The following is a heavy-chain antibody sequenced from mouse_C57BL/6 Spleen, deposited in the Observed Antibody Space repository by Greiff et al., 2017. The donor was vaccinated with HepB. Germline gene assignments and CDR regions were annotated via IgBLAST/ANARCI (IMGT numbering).Heavy chain of an antibody. CDR1: GYSITSDY. J-gene: IGHJ4*01. CDR2: ISYSGST. Sequence: EVKLVESGPGLAKPSQTLSLPCSVTGYSITSDYWNWIRKFPGNKLEYMGYISYSGSTYYNPSLKSRISITRDTSKNQYYLQLNSVTTEDTATYYCARRTTADYYAMDYWGQGTSVTVSS. D-gene: IGHD1-2*01. CDR3: ARRTTADYYAMDY. V-gene: IGHV3-8*01.